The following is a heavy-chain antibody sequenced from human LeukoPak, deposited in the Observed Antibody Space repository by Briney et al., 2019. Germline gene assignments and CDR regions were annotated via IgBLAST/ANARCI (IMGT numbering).Heavy chain of an antibody. D-gene: IGHD1-26*01. J-gene: IGHJ3*02. CDR2: IYSGGST. CDR3: ARERDGGSYYRSSDAFDI. V-gene: IGHV3-66*01. Sequence: PGGSLRLSCAASGFTVSSNYMSWVRQAPGKGLEWVSIIYSGGSTNYADSVKGRFTISRDNSKNTLYLQMNSLRAEDTAVYYCARERDGGSYYRSSDAFDIWGQGTMVTVSS. CDR1: GFTVSSNY.